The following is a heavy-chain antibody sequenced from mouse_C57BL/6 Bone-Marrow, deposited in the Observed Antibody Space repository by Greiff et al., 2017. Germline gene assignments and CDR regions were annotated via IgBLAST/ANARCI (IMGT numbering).Heavy chain of an antibody. Sequence: VQLKESGAELVRPGASVKLSCTASGFNIKDDYIHWVKQRPEQGLEWIGWIDPEIGDTEYASKFPGTATITSDTSSNTAYLQLSSLTSEDTAVYYCSSFDGNYFDFWGQGTPLTVAS. J-gene: IGHJ2*01. CDR2: IDPEIGDT. V-gene: IGHV14-4*01. CDR1: GFNIKDDY. D-gene: IGHD2-3*01. CDR3: SSFDGNYFDF.